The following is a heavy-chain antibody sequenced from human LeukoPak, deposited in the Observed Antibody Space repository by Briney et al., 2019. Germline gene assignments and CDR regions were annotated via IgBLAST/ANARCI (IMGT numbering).Heavy chain of an antibody. CDR1: GFTFSDSD. CDR2: ISSGSMTI. Sequence: PGGSLRLSCAASGFTFSDSDMSWIRQAPGKGLEWVSYISSGSMTIDYADSVKGRFTISRDNAKNSLYLQMNSLRAEDTAVYYCAGGPEEWLRLIWHFDLWGRGTLLTVSS. CDR3: AGGPEEWLRLIWHFDL. V-gene: IGHV3-11*01. J-gene: IGHJ2*01. D-gene: IGHD3-3*01.